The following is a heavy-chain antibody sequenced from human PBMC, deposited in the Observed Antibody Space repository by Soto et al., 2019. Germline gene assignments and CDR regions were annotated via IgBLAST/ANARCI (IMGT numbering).Heavy chain of an antibody. J-gene: IGHJ2*01. CDR1: GFMLSRYW. D-gene: IGHD1-26*01. V-gene: IGHV3-7*05. Sequence: PGGSLRLSCAASGFMLSRYWMSWVRQAPGKGLEWVANIREDGSERYYVASVEGRFTISRDNTKNSLYLQMSSLRVEDTAVYYCARGGYWWFEFWDRGTLVTVSS. CDR2: IREDGSER. CDR3: ARGGYWWFEF.